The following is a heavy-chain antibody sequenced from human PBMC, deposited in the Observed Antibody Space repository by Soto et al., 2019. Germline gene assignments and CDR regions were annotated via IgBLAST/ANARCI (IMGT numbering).Heavy chain of an antibody. Sequence: GGSLRLSCSVAGFTFSNYAMHWVRQAPGKGLEYVSGITSDGDSTWHADSVKDRFTISRDNSKNTLFLQMSSLRVEDTAIYFCGKGNQLLRYYFESCGPGTLVTVS. V-gene: IGHV3-64D*06. CDR1: GFTFSNYA. D-gene: IGHD2-15*01. J-gene: IGHJ4*01. CDR2: ITSDGDST. CDR3: GKGNQLLRYYFES.